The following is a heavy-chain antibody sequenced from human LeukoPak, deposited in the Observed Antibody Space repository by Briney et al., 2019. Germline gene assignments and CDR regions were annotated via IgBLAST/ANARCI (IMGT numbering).Heavy chain of an antibody. CDR1: GGSINSRKYN. CDR2: ISFGGRT. J-gene: IGHJ6*02. D-gene: IGHD6-19*01. V-gene: IGHV4-39*01. CDR3: VRHDIAVAGGFGMDV. Sequence: PSETLSLTCTVSGGSINSRKYNWGWIRQPPGRGLEWIASISFGGRTYYSPSLKSRVSISADMSKNQFSLRESSVTAADSAVYFCVRHDIAVAGGFGMDVWGQGTTVSVSS.